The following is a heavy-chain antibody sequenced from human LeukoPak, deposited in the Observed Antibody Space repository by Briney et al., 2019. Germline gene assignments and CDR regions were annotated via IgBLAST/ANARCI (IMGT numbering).Heavy chain of an antibody. V-gene: IGHV4-59*08. CDR3: ARYLAAGYFDL. CDR2: IYYTGNT. J-gene: IGHJ2*01. Sequence: PSETLSLTCSVSGGPIVRYYWSWIRQPPGKGLEWIGYIYYTGNTNYNPSLKSRLTISVDTSRNQFSLKLSSVTAADTAVYYCARYLAAGYFDLWGRGTLVTVSP. CDR1: GGPIVRYY. D-gene: IGHD6-25*01.